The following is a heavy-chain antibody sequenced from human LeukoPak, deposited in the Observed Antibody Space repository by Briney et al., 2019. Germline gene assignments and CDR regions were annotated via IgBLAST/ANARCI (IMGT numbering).Heavy chain of an antibody. D-gene: IGHD6-13*01. J-gene: IGHJ4*02. Sequence: PSQTLSLTCTVSGVSISSGGYYWSWIRQHPGKGLEWIGYIYYSGSTYYNPSLKSRVTISVDTSKNQFSLKLSSVAAADTAVYHCARGSSWYYFDYWGQGTLVTVSS. CDR2: IYYSGST. CDR3: ARGSSWYYFDY. CDR1: GVSISSGGYY. V-gene: IGHV4-31*03.